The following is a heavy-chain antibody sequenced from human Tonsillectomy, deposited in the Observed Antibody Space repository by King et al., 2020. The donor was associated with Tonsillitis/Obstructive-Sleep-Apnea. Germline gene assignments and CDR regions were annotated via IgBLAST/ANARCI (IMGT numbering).Heavy chain of an antibody. CDR2: ISYDGNNK. Sequence: VQLVESGGGVVQPGRSLRLSCAASGFTLSSYAMHWVRQAPGKGLEWVAVISYDGNNKYYADSVKGRFTISRDNSKNTLYLQMNSLRAEDTALYYCARAGDIVVVPAAVYFDYWGQGTLVTVSS. D-gene: IGHD2-2*01. V-gene: IGHV3-30*04. CDR3: ARAGDIVVVPAAVYFDY. CDR1: GFTLSSYA. J-gene: IGHJ4*02.